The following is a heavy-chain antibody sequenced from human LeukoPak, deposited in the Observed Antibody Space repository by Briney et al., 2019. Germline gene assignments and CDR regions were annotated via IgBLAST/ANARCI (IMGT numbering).Heavy chain of an antibody. V-gene: IGHV4-4*02. D-gene: IGHD2-2*01. CDR3: ARQYRPAAIRRGNWFDP. CDR2: IYHSGST. Sequence: PSETLSLTCAVSGGSISSSNWWSWVRQPPGKGLEWIGEIYHSGSTNYNPSLKSRVTISVDKSKNQFSLKLSSVTAADTAVYYCARQYRPAAIRRGNWFDPWGQGTLVTVSS. J-gene: IGHJ5*02. CDR1: GGSISSSNW.